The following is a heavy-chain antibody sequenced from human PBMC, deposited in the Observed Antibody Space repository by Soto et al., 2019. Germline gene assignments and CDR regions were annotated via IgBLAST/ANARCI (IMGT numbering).Heavy chain of an antibody. CDR2: VCHGVTA. Sequence: SETLSLTCAVSGFSINNAYYWGWIRQPPGKGLDWIGTVCHGVTAFYNPSLKSRASISVDSSKNQFSLNLTSVTAADTAVCYCAKWFDSGGYATPLWGQGTLVTVSS. V-gene: IGHV4-38-2*01. J-gene: IGHJ4*02. CDR1: GFSINNAYY. CDR3: AKWFDSGGYATPL. D-gene: IGHD3-22*01.